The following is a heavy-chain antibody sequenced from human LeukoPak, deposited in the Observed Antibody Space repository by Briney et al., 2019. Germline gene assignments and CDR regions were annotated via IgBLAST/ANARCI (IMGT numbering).Heavy chain of an antibody. D-gene: IGHD6-13*01. J-gene: IGHJ6*02. CDR3: ARGLQQLVGSIGMDV. V-gene: IGHV3-30*03. Sequence: QPGGSLRLSCAASGFTFSSYGMHWVRQAPGKGLEWVAVISYDGSNKYYADSVKGRFTISRDNSKNTLYLQMNSLRAEDTAVYYCARGLQQLVGSIGMDVWGQGTTVTVSS. CDR1: GFTFSSYG. CDR2: ISYDGSNK.